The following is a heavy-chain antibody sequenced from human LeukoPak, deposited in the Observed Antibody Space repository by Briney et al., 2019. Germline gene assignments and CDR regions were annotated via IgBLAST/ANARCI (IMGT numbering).Heavy chain of an antibody. V-gene: IGHV4-59*01. D-gene: IGHD4-23*01. Sequence: SETLSLTCSVSGGSISGYYCSWIRQPPGKGLEWIGYIYSSRSTKYNPSLKSRVTISLDTSKNYFSLKLSSVTAADTAVYYCARASTVVNLWYFDLRGRGTLVTVSS. CDR1: GGSISGYY. CDR2: IYSSRST. J-gene: IGHJ2*01. CDR3: ARASTVVNLWYFDL.